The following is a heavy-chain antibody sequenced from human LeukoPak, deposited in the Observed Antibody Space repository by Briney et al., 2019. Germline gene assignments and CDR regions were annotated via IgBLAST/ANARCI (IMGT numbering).Heavy chain of an antibody. V-gene: IGHV1-2*02. CDR2: INPNSGGT. J-gene: IGHJ4*02. D-gene: IGHD3-16*01. Sequence: ASVKVSCKSSGYPFTDCYIHWVRQAPGQGLEYMGWINPNSGGTNYAQKFEGRVTMTRDTSINTAYMELSRLRSDDAAVYFCAREMINDLSFDYWGQGTLVTVSS. CDR1: GYPFTDCY. CDR3: AREMINDLSFDY.